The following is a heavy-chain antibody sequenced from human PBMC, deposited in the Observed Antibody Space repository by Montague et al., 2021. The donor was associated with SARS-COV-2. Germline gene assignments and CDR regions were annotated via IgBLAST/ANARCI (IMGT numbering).Heavy chain of an antibody. D-gene: IGHD5-24*01. CDR2: ITPGGDIP. J-gene: IGHJ5*02. V-gene: IGHV3-23*01. CDR3: AKDTYGSFDP. CDR1: GFSFSAYA. Sequence: SLRLSCAASGFSFSAYAMSWVRQAPGKGLKWVSAITPGGDIPYYTDSVRGRFTISRDNARNTVYLQMDSLRVEDTAVYYCAKDTYGSFDPWGLGTLVTVSS.